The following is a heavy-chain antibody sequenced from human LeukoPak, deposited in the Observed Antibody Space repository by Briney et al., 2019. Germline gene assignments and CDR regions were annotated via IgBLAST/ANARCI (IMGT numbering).Heavy chain of an antibody. J-gene: IGHJ4*02. CDR1: GGSISSYY. V-gene: IGHV4-34*01. Sequence: SETLSLTCTVSGGSISSYYWSWIRQPPGKGLEWIGEINHSGSTNYNPSLKSRVTISVDTSKNQFSLKLSSVTAADTAVYYCARGRGYSGYDLSEIGDYWGQGTLVTVSS. CDR3: ARGRGYSGYDLSEIGDY. CDR2: INHSGST. D-gene: IGHD5-12*01.